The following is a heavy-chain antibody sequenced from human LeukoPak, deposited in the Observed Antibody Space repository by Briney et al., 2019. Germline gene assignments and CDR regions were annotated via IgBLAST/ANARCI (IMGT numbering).Heavy chain of an antibody. V-gene: IGHV4-30-2*01. D-gene: IGHD6-6*01. CDR2: IYHSGST. Sequence: SETLSLTCAVSGGSVSSGGYSWSWIRQPPGKGLEWIGYIYHSGSTYYNPSLRSRVTISVDTSKNQFSLKLSSVTAADTAVYYCARGRIAARPSWFDPWGQGTLVTVSS. CDR1: GGSVSSGGYS. CDR3: ARGRIAARPSWFDP. J-gene: IGHJ5*02.